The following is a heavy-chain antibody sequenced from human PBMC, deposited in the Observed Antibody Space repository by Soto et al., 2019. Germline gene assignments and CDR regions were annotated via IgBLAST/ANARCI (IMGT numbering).Heavy chain of an antibody. CDR1: GFTCSDYY. CDR2: IGGSGSTI. V-gene: IGHV3-11*01. D-gene: IGHD3-9*01. CDR3: AGDSWELLRYFDWLSPPYYMDV. J-gene: IGHJ6*03. Sequence: QVQLVESGGGLSNPGGSLSLSGAASGFTCSDYYRSWIPQPPGKGRLWVSNIGGSGSTIYYADSVKGRFTIPRDNAKNSLYLQMNSLRAEDTAVYYCAGDSWELLRYFDWLSPPYYMDVWGKGTTVTVSS.